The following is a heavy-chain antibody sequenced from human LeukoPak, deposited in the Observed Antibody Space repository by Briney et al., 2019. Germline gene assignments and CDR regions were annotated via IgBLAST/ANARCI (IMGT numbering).Heavy chain of an antibody. J-gene: IGHJ4*02. CDR3: ARDGGELWPLDE. D-gene: IGHD3-10*01. CDR1: GFPFKGYW. V-gene: IGHV3-7*01. CDR2: IKPDGSET. Sequence: PGGSLRLSCVASGFPFKGYWMTWVRQSPGEGLDWVANIKPDGSETNYLDSVKGRFTISRDNARDSLFLEMNNLRVDDTAVYYCARDGGELWPLDEWGQGILVTVSS.